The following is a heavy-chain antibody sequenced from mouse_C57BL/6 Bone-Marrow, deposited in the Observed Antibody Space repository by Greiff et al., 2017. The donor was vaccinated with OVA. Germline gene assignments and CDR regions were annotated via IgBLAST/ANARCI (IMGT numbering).Heavy chain of an antibody. CDR1: GYTFTSYW. D-gene: IGHD1-1*01. J-gene: IGHJ2*01. CDR3: AILIYLYMDY. V-gene: IGHV1-64*01. CDR2: IHPNSGST. Sequence: VQLQQPGAELVKPGASVKLSCKASGYTFTSYWMHWVKQRPGQGLEWIGMIHPNSGSTNYNESFKSKATLTVDKSSSTAYMQLSSLTSEDSAVYYCAILIYLYMDYWGQGTTLTVSS.